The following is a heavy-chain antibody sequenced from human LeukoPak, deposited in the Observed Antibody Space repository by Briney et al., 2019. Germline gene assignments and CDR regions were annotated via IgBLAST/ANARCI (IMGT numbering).Heavy chain of an antibody. Sequence: GGSLRLSCAASGLRLNRFSMSWVRQTPGKGLEWVANIKQDGSQKEYADSVKGRFAISRDNANNFLDLQMNSLRAEDTGVYYCASVDFDNNAHYHYYLPNWGQGTRVTVSS. D-gene: IGHD2/OR15-2a*01. CDR3: ASVDFDNNAHYHYYLPN. CDR1: GLRLNRFS. J-gene: IGHJ4*02. CDR2: IKQDGSQK. V-gene: IGHV3-7*01.